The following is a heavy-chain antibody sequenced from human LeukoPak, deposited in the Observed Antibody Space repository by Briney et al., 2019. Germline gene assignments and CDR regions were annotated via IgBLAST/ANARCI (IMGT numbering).Heavy chain of an antibody. CDR1: GFTFSSYG. CDR2: ISSSSSYI. J-gene: IGHJ4*02. CDR3: AEWDAAAGGY. Sequence: GGSLRLSCAASGFTFSSYGMHWVRQAPGKGLEWVSSISSSSSYIYYADSVKGRFTISRDNAKNSLYLQMNSLRAEDTAVYYCAEWDAAAGGYWGQGTLVTVSS. V-gene: IGHV3-21*01. D-gene: IGHD6-13*01.